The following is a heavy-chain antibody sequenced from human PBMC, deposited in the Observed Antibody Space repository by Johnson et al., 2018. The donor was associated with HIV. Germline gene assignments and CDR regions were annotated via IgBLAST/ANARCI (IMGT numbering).Heavy chain of an antibody. V-gene: IGHV3-66*01. J-gene: IGHJ3*02. CDR1: GFTFSSYD. CDR3: ARGTITMIRGVIGLDI. D-gene: IGHD3-10*01. Sequence: EVQLVESGGGLVQPGGSLRLSCAASGFTFSSYDMHWVRQATGKGLEWVSVLFSGGTTYYADSVKGRFTISGDTSKNTLQLQMNSLRVEDTAVYYCARGTITMIRGVIGLDIWGQGTMVTVSS. CDR2: LFSGGTT.